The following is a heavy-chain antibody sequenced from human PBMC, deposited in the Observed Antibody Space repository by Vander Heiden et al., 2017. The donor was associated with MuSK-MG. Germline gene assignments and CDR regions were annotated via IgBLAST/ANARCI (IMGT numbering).Heavy chain of an antibody. CDR1: GGSISSYY. CDR2: IYYSGST. J-gene: IGHJ6*02. CDR3: ARVIWSGSYSYYYYYYGMDV. Sequence: QVQLQESGPGLVKPSETLSLTCTVSGGSISSYYWGWIRQPPGKGLEWIGYIYYSGSTNYNPSLKSRVTISVDTSKNQFSLKLSSVTAADTAVYYCARVIWSGSYSYYYYYYGMDVWGQGTTVTVSS. D-gene: IGHD1-26*01. V-gene: IGHV4-59*01.